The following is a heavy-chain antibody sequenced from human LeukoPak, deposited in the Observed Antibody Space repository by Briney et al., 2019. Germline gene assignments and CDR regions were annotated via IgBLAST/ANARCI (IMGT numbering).Heavy chain of an antibody. CDR3: ARNPYDYVWGSSNADWYFDL. D-gene: IGHD3-16*01. V-gene: IGHV1-69*13. CDR1: GGTFSSYA. J-gene: IGHJ2*01. Sequence: GASVKVSCKASGGTFSSYAISWVRQAPGQGLEWMGGIIPIFGTANYAQKFQGRVTITADESTSTAYVELSSLRSEDTAVYYCARNPYDYVWGSSNADWYFDLWGRGTLVTVSS. CDR2: IIPIFGTA.